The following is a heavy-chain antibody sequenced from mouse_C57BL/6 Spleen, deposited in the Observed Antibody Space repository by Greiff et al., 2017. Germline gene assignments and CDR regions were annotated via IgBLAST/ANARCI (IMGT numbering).Heavy chain of an antibody. CDR2: IGPGRGST. CDR3: ARTGYYGSSYWFAY. V-gene: IGHV1-77*01. J-gene: IGHJ3*01. CDR1: GYTFTDYY. D-gene: IGHD1-1*01. Sequence: QVHVKQSGAELVKPGASVKISCKASGYTFTDYYINWVKQRPGQGLEWIGKIGPGRGSTYYNEKFKGKATLTADKSSSTAYMQLSSLTSEDSAVYFCARTGYYGSSYWFAYWGQGTLVTVSA.